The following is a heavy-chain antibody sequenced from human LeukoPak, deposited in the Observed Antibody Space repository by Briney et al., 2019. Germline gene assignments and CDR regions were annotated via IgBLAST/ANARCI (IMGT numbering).Heavy chain of an antibody. CDR1: GGSISNYY. J-gene: IGHJ6*02. V-gene: IGHV4-59*08. D-gene: IGHD1-26*01. CDR3: ARQKWDRLTYYYYGMDV. CDR2: VSYSGTP. Sequence: SETLSLTCTVSGGSISNYYWSWIRQPPGKGLEWIGYVSYSGTPDYNPSLKSRVTISLDTSRNQFSLQLSSVTAADTAVYYCARQKWDRLTYYYYGMDVWGQGTTVTASS.